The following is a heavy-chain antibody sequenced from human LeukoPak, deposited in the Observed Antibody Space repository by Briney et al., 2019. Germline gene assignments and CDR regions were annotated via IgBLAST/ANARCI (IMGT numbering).Heavy chain of an antibody. CDR2: ISGSGGST. V-gene: IGHV3-23*01. CDR3: AKVGSSILRYYYYMDV. CDR1: GFTFSSYW. D-gene: IGHD2/OR15-2a*01. Sequence: PGGSLRLSCAASGFTFSSYWMSWVRQAPGKGLEWVSAISGSGGSTYYADSVKGRFTISRDNSKNTLYLQMNSLRAEDTAVYYCAKVGSSILRYYYYMDVWGKGTTVTISS. J-gene: IGHJ6*03.